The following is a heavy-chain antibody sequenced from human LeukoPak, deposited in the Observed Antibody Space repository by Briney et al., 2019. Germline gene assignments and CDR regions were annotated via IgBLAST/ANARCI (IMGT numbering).Heavy chain of an antibody. J-gene: IGHJ4*02. CDR3: ARDSSGWYWGYFDY. D-gene: IGHD6-19*01. Sequence: SGGSLRLSCAASGFTFSSYWMSWVHQAPGKGLEWVANIKQDGSEKYYVDSVKGRFTISRDNAKNSLYLQMNSLRAEDTAVYYCARDSSGWYWGYFDYWGQGTLVTVSS. V-gene: IGHV3-7*01. CDR2: IKQDGSEK. CDR1: GFTFSSYW.